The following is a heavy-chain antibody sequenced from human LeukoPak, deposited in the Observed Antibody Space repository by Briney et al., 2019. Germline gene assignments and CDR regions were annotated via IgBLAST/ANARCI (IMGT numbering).Heavy chain of an antibody. CDR3: ARCVVNYGDPFYWYFDL. V-gene: IGHV3-74*01. J-gene: IGHJ2*01. D-gene: IGHD4-17*01. CDR2: MNIDGSIT. CDR1: GFTFSSYW. Sequence: GGSLRLSCAASGFTFSSYWMYWVRQAPGKGLVWVSRMNIDGSITSYADSVKGRITISRDNAKNTLYLQMNSLRAEDTAVYYCARCVVNYGDPFYWYFDLWGRGTLVTVSS.